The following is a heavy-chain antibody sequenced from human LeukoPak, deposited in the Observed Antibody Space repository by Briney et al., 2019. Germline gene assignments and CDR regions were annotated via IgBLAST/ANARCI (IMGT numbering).Heavy chain of an antibody. Sequence: PSGTLSLTCGVSGGSITTTNWWSWVRQFPGQGLQWIGEVSLEGVRNYNPSLTSRVTMSLDRAKNLLSLNLNSVTAADTAVYYCAREGGRYCTNGVCHLDYWGRGTLVTVSS. CDR3: AREGGRYCTNGVCHLDY. D-gene: IGHD2-8*01. J-gene: IGHJ4*02. CDR2: VSLEGVR. V-gene: IGHV4-4*02. CDR1: GGSITTTNW.